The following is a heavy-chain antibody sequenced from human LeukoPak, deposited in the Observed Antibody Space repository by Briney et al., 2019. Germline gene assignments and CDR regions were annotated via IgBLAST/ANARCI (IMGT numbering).Heavy chain of an antibody. J-gene: IGHJ3*02. V-gene: IGHV4-59*01. CDR3: AREGSYFDSSGYSYVKAFDI. Sequence: SETLSLTCTVSGGSISSYYWSWIRQPPGKGLEWIGYIYYSGSTNYNPSLKSRVTISVDTSKNHFSLKLNSVTAADTAVYYCAREGSYFDSSGYSYVKAFDIWGQGTMVTVSS. CDR1: GGSISSYY. D-gene: IGHD3-22*01. CDR2: IYYSGST.